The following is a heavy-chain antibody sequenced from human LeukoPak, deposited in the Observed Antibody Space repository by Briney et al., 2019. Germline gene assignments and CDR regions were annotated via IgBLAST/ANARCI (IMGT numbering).Heavy chain of an antibody. CDR1: GFTFDDYA. CDR3: ASEDYSPY. J-gene: IGHJ4*02. CDR2: ISWNSGSI. D-gene: IGHD3-10*01. Sequence: GGSLRLSCAASGFTFDDYAMHWVRHAPGKGLEWVSGISWNSGSIVYADSVKGRFTISRDNAKNSLYLQMNSLRAEDTAVYYCASEDYSPYWGQGTLVTVSS. V-gene: IGHV3-9*01.